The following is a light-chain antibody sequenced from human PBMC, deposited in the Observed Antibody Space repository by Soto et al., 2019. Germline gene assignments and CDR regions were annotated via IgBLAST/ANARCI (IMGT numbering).Light chain of an antibody. V-gene: IGKV1-5*01. Sequence: DIQMTQSPSTLSASVGDRVTITYRASKSISRRLAWYQQKPGKAPKDLIYDASSMESGVPSRFSGSGSGTEFTLTISSLQPDDFATYYCQQYNTYSPRTFGQGTKVDIK. J-gene: IGKJ1*01. CDR2: DAS. CDR1: KSISRR. CDR3: QQYNTYSPRT.